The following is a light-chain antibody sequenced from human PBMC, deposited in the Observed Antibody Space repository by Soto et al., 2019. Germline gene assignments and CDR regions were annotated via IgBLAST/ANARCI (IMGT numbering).Light chain of an antibody. CDR1: QSISRH. J-gene: IGKJ1*01. Sequence: DIHMTQSPSSLSPSVGDIVTLTCRAGQSISRHLNWYQQKPGTAPKLLIYHASTLESGVPSRFSGSGSGTDFTLTISRLEPEDFAVYYCQQYGRSPRTFGQGTKVDIK. CDR2: HAS. V-gene: IGKV1-39*01. CDR3: QQYGRSPRT.